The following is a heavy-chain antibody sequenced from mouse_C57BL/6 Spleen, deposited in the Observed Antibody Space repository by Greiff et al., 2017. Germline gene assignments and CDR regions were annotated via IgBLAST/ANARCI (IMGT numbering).Heavy chain of an antibody. CDR1: GYTFTSHW. J-gene: IGHJ3*01. CDR2: FDPTDSYT. Sequence: QVQLQQPGAELVKPGASVKLSCKASGYTFTSHWMQWVKQRPGQGLEWIGEFDPTDSYTNYNQKFKGKATLTVDTSSSTAYMQLSGLTSEDSAVYYCARLDGYPIAYWGQGTLVTVSA. V-gene: IGHV1-50*01. CDR3: ARLDGYPIAY. D-gene: IGHD2-3*01.